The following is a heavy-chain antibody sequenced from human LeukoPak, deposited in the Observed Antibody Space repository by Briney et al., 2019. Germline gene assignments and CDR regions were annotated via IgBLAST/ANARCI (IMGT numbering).Heavy chain of an antibody. CDR3: AKGQSYYYDSSGYYWDIDY. D-gene: IGHD3-22*01. CDR1: GFTFSSYG. CDR2: IWYDGSNK. J-gene: IGHJ4*02. Sequence: SGGSLRLSCAASGFTFSSYGMHWVRQAPGKGLEWVAVIWYDGSNKYYADSVKGRFTISRDNSKNTLYLQMNSLRAEDTAVYYCAKGQSYYYDSSGYYWDIDYWGQGTLVTVSS. V-gene: IGHV3-30*02.